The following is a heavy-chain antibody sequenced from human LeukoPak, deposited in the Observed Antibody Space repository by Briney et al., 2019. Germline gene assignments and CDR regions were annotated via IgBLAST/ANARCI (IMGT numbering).Heavy chain of an antibody. CDR1: GASISTSNW. J-gene: IGHJ4*02. CDR3: ARDNDILTGYSNFDY. D-gene: IGHD3-9*01. CDR2: IYHRGNT. Sequence: TSETLSLTCAVSGASISTSNWWNWVRQTPGKGLEWIGEIYHRGNTNYNPSLKSRVTISLDKSKKQFSLKLNSVTAADTAVYYCARDNDILTGYSNFDYWGQGTLVTVSS. V-gene: IGHV4-4*02.